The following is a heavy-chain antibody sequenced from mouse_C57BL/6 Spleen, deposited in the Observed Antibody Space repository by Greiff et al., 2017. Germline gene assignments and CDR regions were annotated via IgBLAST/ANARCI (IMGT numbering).Heavy chain of an antibody. CDR2: ISYDGSN. Sequence: EVKLQESGPGLVKPSQSLSLTCSVTGYSITSGYYWNWIRQFPGNKLEWMGYISYDGSNNYNPSLKNRISITRDTSKNQFFLTLNSVTTEDTATYYCARDGYFDGWGQGTTLTVSS. J-gene: IGHJ2*01. CDR3: ARDGYFDG. CDR1: GYSITSGYY. V-gene: IGHV3-6*01.